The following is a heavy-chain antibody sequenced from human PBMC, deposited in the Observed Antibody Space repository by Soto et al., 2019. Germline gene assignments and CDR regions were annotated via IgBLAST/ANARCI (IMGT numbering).Heavy chain of an antibody. J-gene: IGHJ4*02. Sequence: QVQLVQSGAEVKKPGSSVKVSCKASGGTFSSYTISWVRQAPGQGLEWMGRIIPIPGIANYAQKLQGRVXIXADKSTSTAYMDLSSLRSEDTAVYFCAVASSGYYKHWGQGTLVTVSS. CDR2: IIPIPGIA. D-gene: IGHD3-22*01. CDR1: GGTFSSYT. V-gene: IGHV1-69*02. CDR3: AVASSGYYKH.